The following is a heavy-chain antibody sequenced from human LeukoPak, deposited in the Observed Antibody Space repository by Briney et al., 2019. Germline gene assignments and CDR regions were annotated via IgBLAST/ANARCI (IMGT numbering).Heavy chain of an antibody. CDR2: INYSGST. J-gene: IGHJ4*02. Sequence: SETLSLTCTVSGGSISSSNYYWGWIRQPPGKGLEWIGSINYSGSTHYNPSLKSRVTISVDTSKDQFALKLSSVTAADTAVYYCASTTYYDFWSGSDQEAWGQGTLVTVSS. CDR3: ASTTYYDFWSGSDQEA. CDR1: GGSISSSNYY. D-gene: IGHD3-3*01. V-gene: IGHV4-39*01.